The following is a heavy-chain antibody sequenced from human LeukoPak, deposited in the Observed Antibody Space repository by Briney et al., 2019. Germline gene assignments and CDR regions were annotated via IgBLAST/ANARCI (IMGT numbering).Heavy chain of an antibody. D-gene: IGHD6-13*01. CDR3: ARVSSSWYQDWYFDL. J-gene: IGHJ2*01. V-gene: IGHV4-39*07. CDR2: IHYSGTT. Sequence: SETLSLTCTVSGGSISSRSYYWGWIRQPPGKGLEWIGSIHYSGTTYYNPSLDSRVTMSVDTSKNQFSLKLSSVTAADTAVYYCARVSSSWYQDWYFDLWGRGTLVTVPS. CDR1: GGSISSRSYY.